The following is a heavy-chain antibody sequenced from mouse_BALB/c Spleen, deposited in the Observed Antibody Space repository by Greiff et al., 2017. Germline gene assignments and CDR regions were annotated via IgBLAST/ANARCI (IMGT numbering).Heavy chain of an antibody. CDR1: GYTFTDYN. V-gene: IGHV1S29*02. D-gene: IGHD2-4*01. CDR2: IYPYNGGT. CDR3: ENYDCSFDY. Sequence: VQLQQSGPELVKPGASVKISCKASGYTFTDYNMHWVKQSHGKSLEWIGYIYPYNGGTGYNQKFKSKATLTVDNSSSTAYMELRSLTSEDSAVYYCENYDCSFDYWGQGTPLTVSS. J-gene: IGHJ2*01.